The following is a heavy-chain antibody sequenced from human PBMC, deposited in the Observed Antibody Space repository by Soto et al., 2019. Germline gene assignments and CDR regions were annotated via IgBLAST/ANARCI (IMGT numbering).Heavy chain of an antibody. J-gene: IGHJ6*02. CDR2: IVVGSGNT. CDR3: AAAQLRYFDWDYYYYGMDV. CDR1: GFTFTSSA. Sequence: QMQLVQSGPEVKKPGTSVKVSCKASGFTFTSSAMQWVRQARGQRLEWIGWIVVGSGNTNYAQKFQERVTITRDMSTSTAYMELSSLRSEDTAVHYCAAAQLRYFDWDYYYYGMDVWGQGTTVTVSS. V-gene: IGHV1-58*02. D-gene: IGHD3-9*01.